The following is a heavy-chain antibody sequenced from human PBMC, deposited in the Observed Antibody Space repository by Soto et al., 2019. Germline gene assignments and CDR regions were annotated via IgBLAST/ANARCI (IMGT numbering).Heavy chain of an antibody. Sequence: DVQLVESGGGLVKPGGSLRLSCAASGFNFITFSMNWVRQAPGKGLEWGSSISASSSSIYYAESVKGRFTVSRDNAKNSLYLQMNSLTAEDTALYYCVRDAYNRDAFDIWGQGTPVTVSS. CDR1: GFNFITFS. V-gene: IGHV3-21*01. D-gene: IGHD1-20*01. CDR2: ISASSSSI. CDR3: VRDAYNRDAFDI. J-gene: IGHJ3*02.